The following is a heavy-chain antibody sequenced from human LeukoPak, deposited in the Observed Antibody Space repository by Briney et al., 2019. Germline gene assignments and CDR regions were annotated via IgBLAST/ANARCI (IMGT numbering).Heavy chain of an antibody. CDR3: ARGIIDCSSTSCPFDP. CDR2: ISSSSSYI. CDR1: GFTFSSYS. J-gene: IGHJ5*02. D-gene: IGHD2-2*01. V-gene: IGHV3-21*01. Sequence: GGSLRLSCAASGFTFSSYSMNWVRQAPGKGLGWVSSISSSSSYIYYADSVKGRFTISRDNAKNSLYLQMNSLRAEDTAVYYCARGIIDCSSTSCPFDPWGQGTLVTVSS.